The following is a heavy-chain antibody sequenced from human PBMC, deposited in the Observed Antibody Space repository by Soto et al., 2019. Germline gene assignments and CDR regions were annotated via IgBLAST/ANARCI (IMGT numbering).Heavy chain of an antibody. V-gene: IGHV4-59*11. Sequence: PSETLSLTCTVSGGSLTSHYCSWSRQPPGKGLEWIGYIDYRGSTNYTPSLKSRVTISVDTSKNQFSLKLSSVTAADTAVYYCARGHVTMVRGVSYYFDYRGQGTLVPVSS. CDR1: GGSLTSHY. CDR2: IDYRGST. J-gene: IGHJ4*02. D-gene: IGHD3-10*01. CDR3: ARGHVTMVRGVSYYFDY.